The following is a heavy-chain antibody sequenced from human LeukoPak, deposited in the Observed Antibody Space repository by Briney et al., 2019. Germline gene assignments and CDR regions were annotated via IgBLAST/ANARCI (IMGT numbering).Heavy chain of an antibody. CDR1: GGSISSYY. V-gene: IGHV4-59*08. CDR2: IYYSGST. D-gene: IGHD3-10*01. J-gene: IGHJ4*02. CDR3: ARHLPAFGMDV. Sequence: SETLSLTCTVSGGSISSYYWSWIRQPPGKGLEWIGYIYYSGSTNYNPSLKSRVTISVDTSKDQFSLKLSSVTAADTAVYYCARHLPAFGMDVWGQGTLVTVSS.